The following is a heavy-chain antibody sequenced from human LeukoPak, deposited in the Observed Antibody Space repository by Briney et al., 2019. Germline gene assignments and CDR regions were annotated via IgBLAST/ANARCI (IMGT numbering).Heavy chain of an antibody. CDR1: GFTFSSYS. V-gene: IGHV3-21*01. CDR2: ISSSSNFI. Sequence: PGGSLRLSCAASGFTFSSYSMNWVRQAPGKGLEWVSSISSSSNFIYSADSVKGRFTISRDNAKNSLYLQMNSLRAEDTAVYYCARAISDYDASDIWGQGTMVTVSS. CDR3: ARAISDYDASDI. D-gene: IGHD4-17*01. J-gene: IGHJ3*02.